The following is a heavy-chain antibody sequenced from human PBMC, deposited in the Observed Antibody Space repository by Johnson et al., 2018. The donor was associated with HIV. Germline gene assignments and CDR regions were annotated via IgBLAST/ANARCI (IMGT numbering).Heavy chain of an antibody. V-gene: IGHV3-30-3*01. Sequence: QVQLVESGGGVVQPGRSLRLSCAASGFTFSSYAMHWVRQAPGKGLVWVAVISYDGSNKYYADSVKGRFTISRHNSKNSLYLQMNSLRAEDTAVYYCARRGLGDAFDIWGQGTMVTVSS. J-gene: IGHJ3*02. CDR3: ARRGLGDAFDI. CDR1: GFTFSSYA. CDR2: ISYDGSNK. D-gene: IGHD3-10*01.